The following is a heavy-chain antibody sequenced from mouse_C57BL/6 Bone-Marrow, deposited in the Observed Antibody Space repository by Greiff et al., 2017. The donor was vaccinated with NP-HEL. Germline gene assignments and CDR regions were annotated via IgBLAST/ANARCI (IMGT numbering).Heavy chain of an antibody. V-gene: IGHV1-69*01. CDR3: ARDLYYYGSSYDYAMDY. CDR1: GYTFTSYW. Sequence: VQLQQPGAELVMPGASVKLSCKASGYTFTSYWMHWVKQRPGQGLEWIGEIDPSDSYTNYNQKFKGKSTLTVDKSSSTAYMQLSSLTSEDSAVYYCARDLYYYGSSYDYAMDYWGQGTSVTVSS. D-gene: IGHD1-1*01. CDR2: IDPSDSYT. J-gene: IGHJ4*01.